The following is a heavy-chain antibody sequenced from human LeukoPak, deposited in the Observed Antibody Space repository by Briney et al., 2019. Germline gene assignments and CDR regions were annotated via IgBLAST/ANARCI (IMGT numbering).Heavy chain of an antibody. Sequence: QPGGSLRLSCAASGFTLSSYWMTWVRQAPGKGLDWVANIKQDGSEKYYVDSVKGRFSISRDNAKNSLYLQMNSLRAEDTAVYYCAIGYAHDAFDIWGQGTMVTVSS. CDR3: AIGYAHDAFDI. CDR1: GFTLSSYW. D-gene: IGHD2-2*01. J-gene: IGHJ3*02. CDR2: IKQDGSEK. V-gene: IGHV3-7*01.